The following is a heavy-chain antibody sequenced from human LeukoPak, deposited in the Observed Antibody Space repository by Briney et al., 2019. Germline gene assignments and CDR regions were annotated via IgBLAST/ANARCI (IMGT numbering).Heavy chain of an antibody. CDR1: GGSISSHY. D-gene: IGHD1-26*01. V-gene: IGHV4-59*11. J-gene: IGHJ4*02. Sequence: PSETLSLICTVSGGSISSHYWSWIRQPPGKGLEWIGYIYYSGSTNYNPSLKNRVTISVDTSKNQFSLKRSSVTAADTAVYYCASSGSYYHYFDYWGQGTLVTVSS. CDR2: IYYSGST. CDR3: ASSGSYYHYFDY.